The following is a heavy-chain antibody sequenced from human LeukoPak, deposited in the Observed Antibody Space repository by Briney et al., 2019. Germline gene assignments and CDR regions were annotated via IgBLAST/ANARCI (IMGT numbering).Heavy chain of an antibody. Sequence: GGSLRLSCAASGFTFSSYAMSWVRQAPGEGLEWVANIKQDGSEKYYVDSVKGRFTISRDNAKNSLYLQMNSLRAEDTAVYYCARDEYGDYSFDYWGQGTLVTVSS. CDR1: GFTFSSYA. CDR2: IKQDGSEK. V-gene: IGHV3-7*01. CDR3: ARDEYGDYSFDY. D-gene: IGHD4-17*01. J-gene: IGHJ4*02.